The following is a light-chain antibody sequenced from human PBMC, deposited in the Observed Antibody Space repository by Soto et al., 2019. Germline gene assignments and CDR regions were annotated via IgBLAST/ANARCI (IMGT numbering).Light chain of an antibody. J-gene: IGKJ2*02. V-gene: IGKV3-20*01. CDR1: QSVSSSY. CDR2: GAS. Sequence: EIVLTQSPCTLSLSPGERATLSCRASQSVSSSYLAWYQQKPGQAPRLLIYGASSRATGIPDRFSGSGSGTDFTLTISRLEPEDFAVYYCQQYGISPPCTFGQGTKLEIK. CDR3: QQYGISPPCT.